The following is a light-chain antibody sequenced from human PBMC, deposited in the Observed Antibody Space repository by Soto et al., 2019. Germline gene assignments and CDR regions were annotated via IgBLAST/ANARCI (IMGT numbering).Light chain of an antibody. Sequence: QSVLTQPASVSGSPGQSITMSCTGTSSDVGTYEYVSWYQHHPGKAPKLMIYDVSNRPSGVSDRFSGSKSGNTASLTISGLQAEDEADYYCSSYASNGDVLFGGGTKVTVL. CDR1: SSDVGTYEY. V-gene: IGLV2-14*03. CDR3: SSYASNGDVL. J-gene: IGLJ2*01. CDR2: DVS.